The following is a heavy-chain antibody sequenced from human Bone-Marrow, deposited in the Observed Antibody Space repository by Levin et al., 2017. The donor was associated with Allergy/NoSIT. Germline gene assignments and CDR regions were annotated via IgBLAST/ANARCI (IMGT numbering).Heavy chain of an antibody. J-gene: IGHJ6*02. V-gene: IGHV1-8*01. CDR2: MNPNSGNT. D-gene: IGHD2-2*01. Sequence: TWVRQATGQGLEWVGWMNPNSGNTGYAQRFQGRVTMTRNTSISTAYMELSSLTSEDTAVYYCARAVRNQLVSDVWGQGTTVSVSS. CDR3: ARAVRNQLVSDV.